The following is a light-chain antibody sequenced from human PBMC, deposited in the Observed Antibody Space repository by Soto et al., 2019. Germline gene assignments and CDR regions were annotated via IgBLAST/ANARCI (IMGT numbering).Light chain of an antibody. V-gene: IGLV2-14*01. CDR3: SSYTCCSTLYV. CDR1: SSDVGGYNY. J-gene: IGLJ1*01. CDR2: DVS. Sequence: QSVLTQPASVSGSPGQSITISCAGTSSDVGGYNYVSWYQQHPGKAPKLMIYDVSNRPSGVSNRFSGSKSGNTASLTISGLQSEDEADYYCSSYTCCSTLYVFGTGTKLTVL.